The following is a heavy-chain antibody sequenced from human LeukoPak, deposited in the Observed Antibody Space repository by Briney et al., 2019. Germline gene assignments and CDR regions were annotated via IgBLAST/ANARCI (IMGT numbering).Heavy chain of an antibody. J-gene: IGHJ4*02. V-gene: IGHV1-46*01. CDR2: INPSGGST. D-gene: IGHD6-19*01. CDR3: ARVAVAGTADY. Sequence: ASVKVSCKASGYTFTSYGISWVRQAPGQGLEWMGIINPSGGSTSYAQKFQGRVTMTRDMSTSTVYMELSSLRSEDTAVYYCARVAVAGTADYWGQGTLVTVSS. CDR1: GYTFTSYG.